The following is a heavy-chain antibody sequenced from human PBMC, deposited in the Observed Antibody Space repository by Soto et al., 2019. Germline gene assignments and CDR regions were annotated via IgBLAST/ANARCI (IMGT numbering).Heavy chain of an antibody. CDR1: GGTFSSYA. CDR2: IIPIFGTA. CDR3: ALSFDFWSGSYYYGMDV. J-gene: IGHJ6*02. V-gene: IGHV1-69*06. Sequence: GASVKVSCKASGGTFSSYAISWVRQAPGQGLEWMGGIIPIFGTANYAQKFQGRVTITADKSTSTAYMELSSLRSEDTAVYYCALSFDFWSGSYYYGMDVWGQGTTVTVS. D-gene: IGHD3-3*01.